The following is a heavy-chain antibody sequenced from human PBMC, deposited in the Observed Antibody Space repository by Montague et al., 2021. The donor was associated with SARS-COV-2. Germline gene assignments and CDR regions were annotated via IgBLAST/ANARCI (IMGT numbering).Heavy chain of an antibody. CDR3: ARQKMGSVTIFGVVMHDRWFDQ. D-gene: IGHD3-3*01. J-gene: IGHJ5*02. CDR1: GGSISSSSYY. Sequence: SETLSLTCTASGGSISSSSYYWGWIRQPPGKGLEWIGNIYYSGSTYYNPSLKSRVTISVDTSKNQFSLKLSSVTAADTAVYYCARQKMGSVTIFGVVMHDRWFDQWGQGTLVTVSS. V-gene: IGHV4-39*01. CDR2: IYYSGST.